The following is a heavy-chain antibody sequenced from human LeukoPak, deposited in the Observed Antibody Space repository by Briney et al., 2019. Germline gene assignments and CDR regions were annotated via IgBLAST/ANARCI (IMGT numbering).Heavy chain of an antibody. Sequence: ASVKVSCKASGYTFTSYDINWVRQATGQGLEWMGWMNPNSGNTGYAQKFQGRVTMTRNTSISTAYMELSSLRSEDTAVYYCARTPSITIFGVVIPHYYYMDVWGKGTTVTVSS. CDR3: ARTPSITIFGVVIPHYYYMDV. V-gene: IGHV1-8*01. CDR1: GYTFTSYD. CDR2: MNPNSGNT. D-gene: IGHD3-3*01. J-gene: IGHJ6*03.